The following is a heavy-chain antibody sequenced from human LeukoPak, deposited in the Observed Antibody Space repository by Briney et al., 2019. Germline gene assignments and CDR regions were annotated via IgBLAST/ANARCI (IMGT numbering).Heavy chain of an antibody. CDR1: GFTFSSYS. CDR2: ISSSSSYI. CDR3: ARDNSRYFDWLPRPNFDY. V-gene: IGHV3-21*01. J-gene: IGHJ4*02. Sequence: GGSLRLSCAASGFTFSSYSMNWVRQAPGKGLEWVSSISSSSSYIYYADSVKGRFTISRDNAKNSLYLQMNSLRAEDTAVYYCARDNSRYFDWLPRPNFDYWGQGTLVTVSS. D-gene: IGHD3-9*01.